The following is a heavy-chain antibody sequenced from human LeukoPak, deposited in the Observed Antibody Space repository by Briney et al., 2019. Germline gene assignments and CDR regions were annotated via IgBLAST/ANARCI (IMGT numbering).Heavy chain of an antibody. Sequence: PGGSLRLSCAASGFTFSTYGMNWVRQAPGKGLEWVSSISSSGTYIYYADSVKGRFTISRDNAKNSLYLQMNSLRAEDTAMYYCARSDRELTVYWGQGTLVTVSS. CDR1: GFTFSTYG. D-gene: IGHD1-26*01. V-gene: IGHV3-21*01. J-gene: IGHJ4*02. CDR3: ARSDRELTVY. CDR2: ISSSGTYI.